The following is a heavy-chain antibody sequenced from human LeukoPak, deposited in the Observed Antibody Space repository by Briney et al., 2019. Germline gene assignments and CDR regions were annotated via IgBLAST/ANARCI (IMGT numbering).Heavy chain of an antibody. V-gene: IGHV3-48*03. CDR1: GFTFSSYE. CDR2: ISSSGSTI. Sequence: GGSLRLSCAASGFTFSSYEMNWVRQAPGKGLEWVSYISSSGSTIYYADSVKGRFTISRDNAKKSLYLQMNSLRVEDTAVYYCARDGVICPFDPWGQGTLVTVSP. J-gene: IGHJ5*02. CDR3: ARDGVICPFDP. D-gene: IGHD2/OR15-2a*01.